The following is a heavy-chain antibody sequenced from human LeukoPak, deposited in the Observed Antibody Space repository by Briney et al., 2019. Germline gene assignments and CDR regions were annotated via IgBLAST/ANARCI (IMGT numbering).Heavy chain of an antibody. CDR3: GRSGRYRPSDL. V-gene: IGHV3-72*01. CDR1: GFTFSSYW. J-gene: IGHJ5*02. Sequence: GGSLRLSCAASGFTFSSYWMHWVRQAPGKGLEWVGRTRNKANSYTTEYAASVKGRFTISRDDPKNLLYLQMNSLKSEDTAVYYCGRSGRYRPSDLWGQGTLVTVSS. D-gene: IGHD1-26*01. CDR2: TRNKANSYTT.